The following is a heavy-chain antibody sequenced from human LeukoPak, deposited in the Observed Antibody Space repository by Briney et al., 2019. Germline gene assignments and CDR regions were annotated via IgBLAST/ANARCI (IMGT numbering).Heavy chain of an antibody. CDR3: ARDVPPPYYYDSSGYYPDY. Sequence: GGSLRLSCAASGLTFSSYWMHWVRQAPGKGLVWVSRINSDGSSTSYADSVKGRFTISRDNAKNTLYLQMNSLRAEDTAVYYCARDVPPPYYYDSSGYYPDYWGQGTLVTVSS. CDR1: GLTFSSYW. V-gene: IGHV3-74*01. CDR2: INSDGSST. D-gene: IGHD3-22*01. J-gene: IGHJ4*02.